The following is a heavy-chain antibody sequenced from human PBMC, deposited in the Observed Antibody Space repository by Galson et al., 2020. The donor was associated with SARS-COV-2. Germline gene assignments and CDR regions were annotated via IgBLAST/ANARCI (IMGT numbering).Heavy chain of an antibody. CDR2: IKSKTDGGTT. D-gene: IGHD3-10*01. V-gene: IGHV3-15*01. CDR1: GFTFSNAW. Sequence: TGGSLRLSCAASGFTFSNAWMSWVHQAPGKGLEWVGRIKSKTDGGTTDYAAPVKGRFTISRDDSKNTLYLQMNSLKTEDTAVYYCTTDRLRFGELFGYYYYYGMDVWGQGTTVTVSS. CDR3: TTDRLRFGELFGYYYYYGMDV. J-gene: IGHJ6*02.